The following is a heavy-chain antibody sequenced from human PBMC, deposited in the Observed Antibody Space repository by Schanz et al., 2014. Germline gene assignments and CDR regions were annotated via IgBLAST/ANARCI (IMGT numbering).Heavy chain of an antibody. J-gene: IGHJ6*02. D-gene: IGHD2-21*01. CDR3: ARHGGIPYYPMDV. V-gene: IGHV3-9*01. CDR2: ISWNSGTI. Sequence: EVQLVESGGGLVQPGKSLRLSCAASGFTFDKYAMHWVRQAPGKGLEWVSVISWNSGTIGYADSVKGRFTISRDNAKNSLYLQMNSLRAEDTALYYCARHGGIPYYPMDVWGQGTTVTVSS. CDR1: GFTFDKYA.